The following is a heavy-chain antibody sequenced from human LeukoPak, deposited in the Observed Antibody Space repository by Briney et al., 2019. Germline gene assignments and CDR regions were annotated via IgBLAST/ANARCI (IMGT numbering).Heavy chain of an antibody. CDR2: IYSGGST. CDR1: GFTVSSNY. J-gene: IGHJ4*02. CDR3: ARAEWVSGSYGFDY. Sequence: GGSLRLSCAASGFTVSSNYMSWVRQAPGKGLEWVSVIYSGGSTYYADSEKGRFTISRDNSKNTLYLQMNSLRAEDTAVYYCARAEWVSGSYGFDYWGQGTLVTVSS. D-gene: IGHD5-18*01. V-gene: IGHV3-53*01.